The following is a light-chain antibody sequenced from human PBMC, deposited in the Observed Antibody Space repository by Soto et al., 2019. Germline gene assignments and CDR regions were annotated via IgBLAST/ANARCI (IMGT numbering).Light chain of an antibody. CDR2: DVT. CDR1: SSDVGGYNF. Sequence: QSALTQPASVSGSPGQSITISCTGTSSDVGGYNFVSWYQQHPGKAPKLMIYDVTNRPSGVPNRFSGSKSGNTASLTISGLQAEDEADYYCLSYSSSTSPYVLGTGTKVTVL. V-gene: IGLV2-14*01. CDR3: LSYSSSTSPYV. J-gene: IGLJ1*01.